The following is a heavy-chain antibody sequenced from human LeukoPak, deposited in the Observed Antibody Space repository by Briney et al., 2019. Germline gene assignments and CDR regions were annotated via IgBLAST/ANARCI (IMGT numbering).Heavy chain of an antibody. CDR2: IGGGGGSI. CDR1: GFTFSSYA. J-gene: IGHJ3*01. D-gene: IGHD4-17*01. Sequence: GGSLRLSCAASGFTFSSYAVSWVRQAPGKGLEWVSAIGGGGGSIHYAESVKGRFTISRDNSKNTLFLQMNSLRADDTAVYYCAKDPNGDYVGAFDSWGQGTMVSVSS. V-gene: IGHV3-23*01. CDR3: AKDPNGDYVGAFDS.